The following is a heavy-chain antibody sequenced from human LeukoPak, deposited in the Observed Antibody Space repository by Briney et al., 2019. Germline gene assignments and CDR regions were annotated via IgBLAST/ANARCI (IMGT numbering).Heavy chain of an antibody. CDR1: GGTFSSYA. V-gene: IGHV1-69*13. J-gene: IGHJ6*03. CDR2: IIPIFGTA. Sequence: VKVSCKASGGTFSSYAISWVRQAPGQGLEWMGGIIPIFGTANYAQKFQGRVTITADEYTSTAYMELSSLRSEDTAVYYCARVAAVTYYYYYMDVWGKGTTVTVSS. D-gene: IGHD2-15*01. CDR3: ARVAAVTYYYYYMDV.